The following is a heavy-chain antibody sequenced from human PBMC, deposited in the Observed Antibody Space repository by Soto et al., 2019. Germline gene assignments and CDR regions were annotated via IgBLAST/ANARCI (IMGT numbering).Heavy chain of an antibody. CDR3: AVSSSSYYYYYYGMDV. J-gene: IGHJ6*02. CDR1: RGTFSSYA. Sequence: SVKVSCKASRGTFSSYAISWVRQAPVQGLEWMGGIIPIFGTANYAQKFQGRVTITADKSTSTAYMELSSLRSEDTAVYYYAVSSSSYYYYYYGMDVWGQGTTVTVSS. V-gene: IGHV1-69*06. CDR2: IIPIFGTA. D-gene: IGHD6-6*01.